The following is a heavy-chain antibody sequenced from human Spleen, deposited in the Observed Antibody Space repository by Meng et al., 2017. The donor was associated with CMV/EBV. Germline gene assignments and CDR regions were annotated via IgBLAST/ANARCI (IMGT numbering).Heavy chain of an antibody. V-gene: IGHV4-30-4*08. CDR2: IYYSGST. J-gene: IGHJ4*02. CDR1: GGSISSGDYY. D-gene: IGHD3-10*01. Sequence: QGQLQESGPGLLKPSQTLSLTCTVSGGSISSGDYYWSWIRQPPGKGLEWIGYIYYSGSTNYNPSLKSRVTMSVDTSKNQFSLKLSSVTAADTAVYYCARILWFGELQYYFDYWGQGTLVTVSS. CDR3: ARILWFGELQYYFDY.